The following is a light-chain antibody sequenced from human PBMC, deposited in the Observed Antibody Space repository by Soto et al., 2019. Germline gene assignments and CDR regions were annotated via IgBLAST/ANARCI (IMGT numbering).Light chain of an antibody. CDR1: QDVDSW. CDR2: AAS. Sequence: DTQKNKTTSSVSASVGDRVTITCRASQDVDSWLAWYQQKPGKAPKLLIYAASNLQSGVPSRFTGSGFGTDFTVTISSLQPEDFAPYCCRQGSSFPSTFGQRSK. V-gene: IGKV1-12*02. CDR3: RQGSSFPST. J-gene: IGKJ1*01.